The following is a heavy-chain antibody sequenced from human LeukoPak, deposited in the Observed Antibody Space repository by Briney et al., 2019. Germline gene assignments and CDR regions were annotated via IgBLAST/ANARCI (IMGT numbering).Heavy chain of an antibody. CDR1: GGTFSSYA. J-gene: IGHJ6*03. CDR2: IIPILGIA. CDR3: ARDLLKYCSSTSCYTKAIDYYYYMDV. D-gene: IGHD2-2*02. V-gene: IGHV1-69*04. Sequence: SVKVSCKASGGTFSSYAISWVRQAPGQGLEWMGRIIPILGIANYAQKFQGRVTITADKSTSTAYMELSSLRSEDTAVYYCARDLLKYCSSTSCYTKAIDYYYYMDVWGKGTTVTVSS.